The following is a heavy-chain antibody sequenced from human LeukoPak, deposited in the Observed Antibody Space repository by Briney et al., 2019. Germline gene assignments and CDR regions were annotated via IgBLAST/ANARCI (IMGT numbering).Heavy chain of an antibody. J-gene: IGHJ4*02. Sequence: GGSLRLSCAASGFTFSSYGMHWVRQAPGKGLEWVAVISYDGSNKYYADSVKGRFTISRDNSKNTLYLQMNSLRAEDTAVYYCAKDLKQWLVMYYFDYWGQGTLVTVSS. CDR3: AKDLKQWLVMYYFDY. D-gene: IGHD6-19*01. CDR1: GFTFSSYG. V-gene: IGHV3-30*18. CDR2: ISYDGSNK.